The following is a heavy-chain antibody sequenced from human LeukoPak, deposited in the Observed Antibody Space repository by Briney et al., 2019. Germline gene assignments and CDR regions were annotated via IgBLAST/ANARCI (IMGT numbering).Heavy chain of an antibody. Sequence: SETLSLTCAVSGYSISSGYYWGWIRQPPGKGLEWIGSIYHSGSTYYNPSLKSRVTISVDTSKNQFSLKLSSVTAADTAVYYCPGGLAYCSSTSCHDYWGQGTLVTVSS. CDR3: PGGLAYCSSTSCHDY. D-gene: IGHD2-2*01. CDR1: GYSISSGYY. CDR2: IYHSGST. V-gene: IGHV4-38-2*01. J-gene: IGHJ4*02.